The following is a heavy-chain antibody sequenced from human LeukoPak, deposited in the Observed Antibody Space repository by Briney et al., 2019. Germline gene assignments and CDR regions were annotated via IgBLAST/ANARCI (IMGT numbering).Heavy chain of an antibody. D-gene: IGHD6-13*01. CDR1: GGSISSSSYY. CDR2: IYYSGST. Sequence: KSSETLSLTCTVSGGSISSSSYYWGWLRQPPGKGLEWIGSIYYSGSTYYNPSLKSRVTISVDTSKNQFSLKLSSVTAADTAVYYCARHSSSWQGEGWFDPWGQGTLVTVSS. V-gene: IGHV4-39*01. CDR3: ARHSSSWQGEGWFDP. J-gene: IGHJ5*02.